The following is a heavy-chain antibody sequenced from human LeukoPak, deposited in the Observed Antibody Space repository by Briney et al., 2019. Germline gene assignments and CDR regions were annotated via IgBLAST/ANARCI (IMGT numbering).Heavy chain of an antibody. Sequence: KPSETLSLTCAVYGVSFSGYYWSWIRQPPGKGLEWIGEINHSGSTNYNPSLKSRVTISVDTSKNQFSLKLSSVTAADTAVYYCARGRPSPTYYYGSGSYSKGGYFDYWGQGTLVTVSS. CDR2: INHSGST. D-gene: IGHD3-10*01. J-gene: IGHJ4*02. CDR1: GVSFSGYY. V-gene: IGHV4-34*01. CDR3: ARGRPSPTYYYGSGSYSKGGYFDY.